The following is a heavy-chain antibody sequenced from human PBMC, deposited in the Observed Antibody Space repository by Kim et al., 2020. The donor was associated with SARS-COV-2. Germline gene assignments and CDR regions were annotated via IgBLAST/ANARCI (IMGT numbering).Heavy chain of an antibody. CDR3: ARASPFGGSYFDY. D-gene: IGHD3-3*01. CDR2: IGTAGDT. V-gene: IGHV3-13*01. J-gene: IGHJ4*02. CDR1: GFTFSSYD. Sequence: GGSLRLSCAASGFTFSSYDMHWVRQATGKGLEWVSAIGTAGDTYYPGSVKGRFTISRENAKNSLYLQMNSRRAGDTAVYYCARASPFGGSYFDYWGQGTLVTVSS.